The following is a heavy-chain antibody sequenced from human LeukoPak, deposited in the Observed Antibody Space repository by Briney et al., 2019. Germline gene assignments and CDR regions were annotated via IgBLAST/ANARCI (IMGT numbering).Heavy chain of an antibody. CDR3: ARWGDNKILDY. D-gene: IGHD3-16*01. CDR2: IWYDASEK. Sequence: GRSLRLSCAASGFTFSSHGMHWVRQAPGKGLEWVAVIWYDASEKYYADSVKGRFTISRDNSKNTLYLQMNSLRAEDTAVYYCARWGDNKILDYWGQGTLVTVSS. V-gene: IGHV3-33*01. CDR1: GFTFSSHG. J-gene: IGHJ4*02.